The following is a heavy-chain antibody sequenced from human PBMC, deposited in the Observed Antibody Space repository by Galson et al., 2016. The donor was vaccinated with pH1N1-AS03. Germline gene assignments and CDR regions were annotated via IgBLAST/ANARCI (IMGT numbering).Heavy chain of an antibody. CDR2: IHSSGST. J-gene: IGHJ4*02. CDR1: GDSINSGNYY. Sequence: TLSLTCTVSGDSINSGNYYWSWIRQPAGKGLEWIGRIHSSGSTDYNSSLKSRVTISVDTSNNEFSLKLSSVTAADTAVYYCARDPTWFGQQQFYLDYWGQGALVSVSS. CDR3: ARDPTWFGQQQFYLDY. V-gene: IGHV4-61*02. D-gene: IGHD3-10*01.